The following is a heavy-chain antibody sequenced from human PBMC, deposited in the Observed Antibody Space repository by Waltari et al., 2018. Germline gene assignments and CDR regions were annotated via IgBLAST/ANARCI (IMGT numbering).Heavy chain of an antibody. D-gene: IGHD6-6*01. CDR2: IYYSVST. CDR3: ARAPRGIAARSEYYFDY. V-gene: IGHV4-39*07. J-gene: IGHJ4*02. CDR1: GGSISSSSYY. Sequence: QLQLQESGPGLVKPSETLSLTCTVSGGSISSSSYYWGWIRQPPGKGLEWIGMIYYSVSTSYNPSLKSRVTISVDTSKNQFSLKLSSVTAADTAVYYGARAPRGIAARSEYYFDYWGQGTLVTVSS.